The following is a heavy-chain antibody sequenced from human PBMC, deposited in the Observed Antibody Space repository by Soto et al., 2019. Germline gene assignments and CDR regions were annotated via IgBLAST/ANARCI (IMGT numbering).Heavy chain of an antibody. J-gene: IGHJ4*02. CDR1: GFSFSNYA. V-gene: IGHV3-23*01. Sequence: EVQLLESGGGLVQPGGSLRLSCAASGFSFSNYAMSWVRQAPGKGLEWVSTIYGSGSNTYFADSVKGRFTISRDNSINSRYMHMNSWGAEYTALYYGAKDPYFGPGSTRYFDSGGQGTLVPVSS. CDR2: IYGSGSNT. D-gene: IGHD3-10*01. CDR3: AKDPYFGPGSTRYFDS.